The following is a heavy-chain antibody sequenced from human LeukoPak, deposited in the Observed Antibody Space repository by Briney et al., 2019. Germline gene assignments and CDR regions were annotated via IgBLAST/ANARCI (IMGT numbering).Heavy chain of an antibody. CDR1: GFTVSSNY. CDR3: ARGYGYLYYFDY. D-gene: IGHD5-18*01. V-gene: IGHV3-53*01. CDR2: IYSGGST. J-gene: IGHJ4*02. Sequence: GGSLRLSCAASGFTVSSNYMSWVRQAPGKGLEWVSVIYSGGSTYYADSVKGRFTISRDNSRNTLYLQMNSLRAEDTAVYYCARGYGYLYYFDYWGLGTLVTVSS.